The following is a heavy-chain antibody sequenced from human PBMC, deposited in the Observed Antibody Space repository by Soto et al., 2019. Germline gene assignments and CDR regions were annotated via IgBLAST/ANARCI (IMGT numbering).Heavy chain of an antibody. V-gene: IGHV3-64*01. Sequence: EAQLVESGGGLVQAGGSLRLSCAASGFTFSNYEMHWVRQPPGQGLEYVSGISNNGAHTDYAKSVKGRSTISRDNSENTRYLEMGSLRAEDMALYYCARRGYGSRWPNDYMDVWGRGTTVTVAS. D-gene: IGHD6-13*01. CDR2: ISNNGAHT. CDR3: ARRGYGSRWPNDYMDV. CDR1: GFTFSNYE. J-gene: IGHJ6*03.